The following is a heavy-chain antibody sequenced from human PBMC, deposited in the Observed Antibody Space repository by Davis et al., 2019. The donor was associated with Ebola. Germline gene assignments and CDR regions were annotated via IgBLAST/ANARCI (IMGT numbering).Heavy chain of an antibody. V-gene: IGHV4-39*07. D-gene: IGHD6-19*01. CDR3: ARGGWNYDY. CDR1: GGSISSSSYY. Sequence: PSETLSLTCTVSGGSISSSSYYWGWIRQPPGKGLEWIGSIYYSGSTYYNPSLKSRVTISVDTSKNQFSLKLSSVTAADTAVYYCARGGWNYDYWGQGTLVTVSS. CDR2: IYYSGST. J-gene: IGHJ4*02.